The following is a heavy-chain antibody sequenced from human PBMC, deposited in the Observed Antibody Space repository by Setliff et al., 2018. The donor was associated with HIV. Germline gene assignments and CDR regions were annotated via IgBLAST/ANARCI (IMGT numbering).Heavy chain of an antibody. CDR3: ARGGTSSNWFGP. V-gene: IGHV4-30-4*08. J-gene: IGHJ5*02. D-gene: IGHD2-2*01. CDR1: GGSISSGDYY. Sequence: LSLTCAVSGGSISSGDYYWSWIRQPPGKGLEWIGFIYNSVTTNYNPSLKSRVTISLDTSKNQFSLKLTSVTAADTAVYYCARGGTSSNWFGPWGQGTLVTVSS. CDR2: IYNSVTT.